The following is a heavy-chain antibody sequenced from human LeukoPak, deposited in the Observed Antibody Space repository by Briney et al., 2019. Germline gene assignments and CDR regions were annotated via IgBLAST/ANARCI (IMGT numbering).Heavy chain of an antibody. J-gene: IGHJ6*02. Sequence: GESLKISCKGSGYSFTSYWIGWVRQMPGKGLEWMGIIYPGDSDTRYSPSFQGQVTISADKSISTAYLQWSSLKASDTAMYYCARCSPHGTSVVVTAPAYYYGMDVWGQGTTVTVSS. CDR3: ARCSPHGTSVVVTAPAYYYGMDV. D-gene: IGHD2-21*02. V-gene: IGHV5-51*01. CDR1: GYSFTSYW. CDR2: IYPGDSDT.